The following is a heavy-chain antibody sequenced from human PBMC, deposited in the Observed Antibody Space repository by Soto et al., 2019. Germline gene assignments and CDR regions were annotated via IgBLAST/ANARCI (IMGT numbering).Heavy chain of an antibody. CDR3: ARESAGSGKNNWFDP. D-gene: IGHD3-10*01. Sequence: SETLSLTCGVSGDSINSHYWSWIRQPPGKGLEWIGFTYYSGSTKYNPSLESRVTISVDTSKNQFSLKLSSVTTADTAVYYCARESAGSGKNNWFDPWGQGTLVTVSS. J-gene: IGHJ5*02. CDR1: GDSINSHY. V-gene: IGHV4-59*11. CDR2: TYYSGST.